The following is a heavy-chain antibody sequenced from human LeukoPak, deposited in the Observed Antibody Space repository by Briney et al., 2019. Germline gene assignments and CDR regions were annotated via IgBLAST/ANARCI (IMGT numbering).Heavy chain of an antibody. Sequence: PGGSLRLSYAASGFTFSSYWMHWVRQAPGKGLVWVSRINSDGSSTSYADSVKGRFTISRDNAKNTLYLQMNSLRAEDTAVYYCARAPDTAMVTLYHYWGQGTLVTVSS. CDR3: ARAPDTAMVTLYHY. CDR2: INSDGSST. V-gene: IGHV3-74*01. J-gene: IGHJ4*02. D-gene: IGHD5-18*01. CDR1: GFTFSSYW.